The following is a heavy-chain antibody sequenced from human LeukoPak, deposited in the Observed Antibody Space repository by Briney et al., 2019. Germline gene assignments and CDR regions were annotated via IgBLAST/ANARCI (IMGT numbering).Heavy chain of an antibody. CDR3: ASLRVPGDFDY. CDR1: GGSFSSDY. V-gene: IGHV4-34*01. CDR2: INHSGRT. J-gene: IGHJ4*02. Sequence: SETLSLTCAVYGGSFSSDYWSWIRQPPGKGLEWIGEINHSGRTDYNPSLKSRVTISVDTSKRQFSLKLNSVTAADTAVYYCASLRVPGDFDYWGQGTLVTVSS.